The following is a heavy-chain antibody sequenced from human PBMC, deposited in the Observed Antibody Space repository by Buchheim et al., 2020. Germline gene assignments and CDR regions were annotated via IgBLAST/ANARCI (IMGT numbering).Heavy chain of an antibody. Sequence: QVQLQQWGAGLLKPSETLSLTCAVYGGSFSGYYWCWIRQPPGKGMEWIGERNHSGSTNYNPSLTRRVTISVYTSKNQFSLTLSSVTAADTAVYYCARVSSSWYHYYYYMDVWGKGTT. CDR3: ARVSSSWYHYYYYMDV. CDR2: RNHSGST. CDR1: GGSFSGYY. J-gene: IGHJ6*03. V-gene: IGHV4-34*01. D-gene: IGHD6-13*01.